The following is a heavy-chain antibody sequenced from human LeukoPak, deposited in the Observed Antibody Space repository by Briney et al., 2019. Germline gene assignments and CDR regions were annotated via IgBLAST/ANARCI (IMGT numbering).Heavy chain of an antibody. CDR1: GGSFSGYY. J-gene: IGHJ5*02. V-gene: IGHV4-59*10. CDR2: IYTSGST. Sequence: SETLSLTCAVYGGSFSGYYWSWIRQPAGKGLEWIGRIYTSGSTNYNPSLKSRVTISVDTSKNQFSLKLSSVTAADTAVYYCARAPGVAAAGFNWFDPWGQGTLVTVSS. CDR3: ARAPGVAAAGFNWFDP. D-gene: IGHD6-13*01.